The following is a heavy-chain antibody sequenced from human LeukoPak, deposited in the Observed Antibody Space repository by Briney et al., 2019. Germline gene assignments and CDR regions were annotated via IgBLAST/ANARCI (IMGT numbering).Heavy chain of an antibody. CDR1: GFTFSSYS. CDR2: ISTSSSYI. Sequence: GRSLRLSCAVYGFTFSSYSMNWVRQAPGKGVEWVSFISTSSSYIYYADSVKGRFTISRDNAKSSLYLQMNSLRAEDMALYFCVKSPRGAVWYYFDYWGQGTLVTVSS. V-gene: IGHV3-21*04. CDR3: VKSPRGAVWYYFDY. J-gene: IGHJ4*02. D-gene: IGHD3-10*01.